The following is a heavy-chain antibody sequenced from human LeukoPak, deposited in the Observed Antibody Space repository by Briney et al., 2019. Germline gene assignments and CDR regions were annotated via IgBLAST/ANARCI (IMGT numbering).Heavy chain of an antibody. V-gene: IGHV1-46*01. Sequence: ASVKVSCKASGYTFTGYYMHWVRQAPGQGLEWMGIINPSGGSTSYAQKFQGRVTMTRDTSTSTVYMELSSLRSEDTAVYYCTIIAAAGYFDYWGQGTLVTVSS. CDR1: GYTFTGYY. CDR2: INPSGGST. D-gene: IGHD6-13*01. J-gene: IGHJ4*02. CDR3: TIIAAAGYFDY.